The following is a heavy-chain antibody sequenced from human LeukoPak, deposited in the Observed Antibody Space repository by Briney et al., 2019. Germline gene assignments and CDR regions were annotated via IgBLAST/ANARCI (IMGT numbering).Heavy chain of an antibody. CDR3: VRGRAWFDP. CDR1: GGSISSYY. Sequence: SETLSLTCTVSGGSISSYYWSWNRQPPGKGLEWIGYIYYSGNTNYNSSLESRVTISVDTSKNQFSLRLNSVTAADTAVYYCVRGRAWFDPWGQGTLVTVSS. D-gene: IGHD3-10*01. J-gene: IGHJ5*02. V-gene: IGHV4-59*01. CDR2: IYYSGNT.